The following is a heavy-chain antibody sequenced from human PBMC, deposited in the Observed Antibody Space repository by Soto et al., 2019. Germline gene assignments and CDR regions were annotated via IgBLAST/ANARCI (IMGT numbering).Heavy chain of an antibody. Sequence: GGSLRLSCAASGFTFSSYEMNWVRQAPGKGLEWVSYISSSGSTIYYADSVKGRFTISRDNAKNSLYLQMNSLRAEDTAVYYCAGDFPAQRAAAGTGYFDYWGQGTLVTVSS. V-gene: IGHV3-48*03. CDR3: AGDFPAQRAAAGTGYFDY. D-gene: IGHD6-13*01. CDR2: ISSSGSTI. CDR1: GFTFSSYE. J-gene: IGHJ4*02.